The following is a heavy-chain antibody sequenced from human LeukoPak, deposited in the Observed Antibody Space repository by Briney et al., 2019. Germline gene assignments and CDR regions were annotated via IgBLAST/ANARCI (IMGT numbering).Heavy chain of an antibody. CDR2: MNPNSGTR. V-gene: IGHV1-8*01. J-gene: IGHJ4*02. CDR3: ATEGSGTFYY. Sequence: ASVKVSCKASGYTFSSHDIYWVRQATGQGLEYMGWMNPNSGTRGYARKFQGRVTLTRNTSISTAYMELSSLRSEDTAMYYCATEGSGTFYYWGQGTLVTVSS. D-gene: IGHD1-26*01. CDR1: GYTFSSHD.